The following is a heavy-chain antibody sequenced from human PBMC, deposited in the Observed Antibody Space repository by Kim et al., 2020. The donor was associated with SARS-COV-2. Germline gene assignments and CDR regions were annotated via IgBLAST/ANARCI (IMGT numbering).Heavy chain of an antibody. D-gene: IGHD4-17*01. CDR3: AKDFQDDYGYYWYNGMDV. CDR1: GFTFSSYG. J-gene: IGHJ6*02. Sequence: GGSLRLSCAASGFTFSSYGMHWVRQAPGKGLEWVAVIWCDGSNKYYADSVKGRFTISRDNSKNTLYLQMNSLRAEDTAVYYCAKDFQDDYGYYWYNGMDVWGQGTRSPSP. V-gene: IGHV3-33*06. CDR2: IWCDGSNK.